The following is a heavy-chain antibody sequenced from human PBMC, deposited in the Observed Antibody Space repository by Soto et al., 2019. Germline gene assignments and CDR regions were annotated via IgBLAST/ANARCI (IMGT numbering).Heavy chain of an antibody. CDR1: GFTFSNYW. CDR3: ARGVWYSGYDPLNG. CDR2: IKQDGSDK. J-gene: IGHJ4*02. D-gene: IGHD5-12*01. Sequence: EVLFVESGGGLVQPGGSLRLSCAASGFTFSNYWMTWVRQATGKGLEWVANIKQDGSDKYYVDSVKGRFTISRYNAKNSLLMQMNSLRAEDTAVYYCARGVWYSGYDPLNGWGQGTLCTVSA. V-gene: IGHV3-7*01.